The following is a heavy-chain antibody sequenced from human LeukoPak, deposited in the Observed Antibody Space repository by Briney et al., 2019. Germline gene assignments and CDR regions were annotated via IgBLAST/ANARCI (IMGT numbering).Heavy chain of an antibody. CDR2: IYPGDSDT. J-gene: IGHJ4*02. CDR1: GHSFTNYW. V-gene: IGHV5-51*01. Sequence: ESLKISWKGSGHSFTNYWIDWVRRMPGKGLECMVIIYPGDSDTRYSPSVQGQVTISAGKSISTAYLQWSSLKPSDTAMEYCARHGGLLEAAGYWGQGTLVTVSS. CDR3: ARHGGLLEAAGY. D-gene: IGHD6-13*01.